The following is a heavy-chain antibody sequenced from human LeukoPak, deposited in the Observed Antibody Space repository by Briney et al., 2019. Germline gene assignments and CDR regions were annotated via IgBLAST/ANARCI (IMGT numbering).Heavy chain of an antibody. Sequence: PGESLKISCKGSGYSFTRNWIGWVRQMPGKGLEWMGIIYPGDSDTRYSPSFQGQVTISADKSISTAYLQWSTLKASDTAMYYCARLYSGYDSYLDYWGQGTLVTVSS. D-gene: IGHD5-12*01. V-gene: IGHV5-51*01. J-gene: IGHJ4*02. CDR1: GYSFTRNW. CDR3: ARLYSGYDSYLDY. CDR2: IYPGDSDT.